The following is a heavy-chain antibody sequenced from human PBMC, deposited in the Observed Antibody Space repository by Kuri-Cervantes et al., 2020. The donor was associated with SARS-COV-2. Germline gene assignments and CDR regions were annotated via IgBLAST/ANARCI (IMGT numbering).Heavy chain of an antibody. CDR1: GGSVSSGSYY. CDR2: IYYSGST. Sequence: SETLSLTCTVSGGSVSSGSYYWSWIRQPPGKGLEWIGYIYYSGSTNYNPSLKSRVTISVDTSKNQFSLKLSSVTAADTAVYYCARGQGWGLYARHGFDYWGQGTLVTVSS. CDR3: ARGQGWGLYARHGFDY. D-gene: IGHD2/OR15-2a*01. J-gene: IGHJ4*02. V-gene: IGHV4-61*01.